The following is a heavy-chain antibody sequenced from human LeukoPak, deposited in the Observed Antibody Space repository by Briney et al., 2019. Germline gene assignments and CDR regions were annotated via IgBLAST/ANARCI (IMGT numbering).Heavy chain of an antibody. D-gene: IGHD6-19*01. Sequence: PGGSLRLSCAASGFTFSCYAMIWVRQAPGKGLEWVSAICGCGGSTYYADPVKGRFTISRDNSKNTLDLQINSLRAEDTAVYYCAKLSYSSGWYSLLPARPYYFDYWGQGTLVTVSS. CDR1: GFTFSCYA. CDR2: ICGCGGST. J-gene: IGHJ4*02. CDR3: AKLSYSSGWYSLLPARPYYFDY. V-gene: IGHV3-23*01.